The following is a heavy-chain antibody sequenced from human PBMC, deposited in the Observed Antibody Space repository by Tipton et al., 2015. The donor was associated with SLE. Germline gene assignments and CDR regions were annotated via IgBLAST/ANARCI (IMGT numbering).Heavy chain of an antibody. CDR1: GGSFSGYY. Sequence: TLSLTCAVYGGSFSGYYWSWIRQPPGKGLEWIGEINHSGSTNYNPSLKSRVTISVDTSKNQFSLNLNSATAADTAVYYCARLPESTSRYDYWGQGTLLTVSS. D-gene: IGHD2-2*01. CDR2: INHSGST. CDR3: ARLPESTSRYDY. J-gene: IGHJ4*02. V-gene: IGHV4-34*01.